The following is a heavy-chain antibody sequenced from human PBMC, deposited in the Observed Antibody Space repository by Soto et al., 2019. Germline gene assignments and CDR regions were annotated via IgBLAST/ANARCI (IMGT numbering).Heavy chain of an antibody. CDR3: APRRKFGELTY. Sequence: QVQLQESGPGLVKPSETLSLTCTVSGGSISSYYWSWIRQPPGKGLEWIGYIYYSGSTNYNPSLKSRVTISVDTSKNQFSLKLSSVTAADTAVYYCAPRRKFGELTYWGQGTLVTVSS. CDR1: GGSISSYY. D-gene: IGHD3-10*01. J-gene: IGHJ4*02. V-gene: IGHV4-59*01. CDR2: IYYSGST.